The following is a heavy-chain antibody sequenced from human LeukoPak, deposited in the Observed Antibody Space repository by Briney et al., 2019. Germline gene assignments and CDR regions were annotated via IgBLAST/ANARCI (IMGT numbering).Heavy chain of an antibody. J-gene: IGHJ4*02. CDR3: ARDSGAAAGTFVD. CDR2: IFNTGST. D-gene: IGHD6-13*01. CDR1: GGSISSGGNY. V-gene: IGHV4-31*03. Sequence: SETLSLTCTVSGGSISSGGNYWSWIRLHPGKGLEWIGCIFNTGSTYYKPSLKSRATISVDTSKNQFSLKLSSVTAADTAVYYCARDSGAAAGTFVDWGQGTLVSVSS.